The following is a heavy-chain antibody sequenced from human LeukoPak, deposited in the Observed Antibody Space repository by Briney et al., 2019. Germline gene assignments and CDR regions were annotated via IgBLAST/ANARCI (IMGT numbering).Heavy chain of an antibody. CDR1: GGSISSYY. J-gene: IGHJ4*02. D-gene: IGHD5-24*01. Sequence: SETLSLTCTVSGGSISSYYWSWIRQSPGKGLECIGYIHYTGSTNYNPSLKSRVTISVDTSKNQFSLKLSSVTAADTAVYYCARVSGYNWNFDYWGQGTLVTVSS. V-gene: IGHV4-59*01. CDR3: ARVSGYNWNFDY. CDR2: IHYTGST.